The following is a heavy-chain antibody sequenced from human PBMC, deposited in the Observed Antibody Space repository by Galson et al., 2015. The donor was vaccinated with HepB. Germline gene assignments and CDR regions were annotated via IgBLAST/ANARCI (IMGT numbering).Heavy chain of an antibody. Sequence: SLRLSCAASGFTFSSYSMNWVRQAPGKGLEWVSSISSSSSYIYYADSVKGRFTISRDNVKNSLYLQMNSLRAEDTAVYYCARDAYGVAVAGTFYYYYGMDVWGQGTTVTVSS. D-gene: IGHD6-19*01. CDR3: ARDAYGVAVAGTFYYYYGMDV. CDR1: GFTFSSYS. CDR2: ISSSSSYI. V-gene: IGHV3-21*01. J-gene: IGHJ6*02.